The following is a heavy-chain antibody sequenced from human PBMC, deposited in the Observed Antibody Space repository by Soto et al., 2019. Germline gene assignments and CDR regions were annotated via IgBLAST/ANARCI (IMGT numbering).Heavy chain of an antibody. J-gene: IGHJ4*02. V-gene: IGHV1-18*01. CDR2: ISPYNGHT. CDR3: ARDQGTYSSGPNY. CDR1: GYSFTTYG. Sequence: ASVKVSCKASGYSFTTYGINWVRQAPGQGLEWMGWISPYNGHTKYVQKLQVRVTMTTDTSTSTAYMALRSLRSDDTAVYYCARDQGTYSSGPNYWGQGTLVTVSS. D-gene: IGHD6-25*01.